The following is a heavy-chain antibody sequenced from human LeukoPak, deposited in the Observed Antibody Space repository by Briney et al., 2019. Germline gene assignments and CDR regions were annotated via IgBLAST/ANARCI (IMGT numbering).Heavy chain of an antibody. CDR3: ARGGVGIDAFDI. D-gene: IGHD6-13*01. CDR1: GFTCSSYW. CDR2: IKHDGSEK. J-gene: IGHJ3*02. Sequence: GGSLRLSCAASGFTCSSYWMSWVRQAPGKGREWVANIKHDGSEKYYVDSVKVRFTISRDKDKNSLYLQMNSMRGEGTAVYYCARGGVGIDAFDIWGEGTMVTVSS. V-gene: IGHV3-7*03.